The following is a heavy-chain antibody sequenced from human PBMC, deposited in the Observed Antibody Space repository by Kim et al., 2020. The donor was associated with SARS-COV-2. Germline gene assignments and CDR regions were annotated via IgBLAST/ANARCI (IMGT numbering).Heavy chain of an antibody. CDR1: GFTFNNYG. Sequence: GGSLRLSCVASGFTFNNYGMTWVRQAPGKGLEWVSAINSNGGGRHYGYSVKGRGTVSRDNSKKTHYLQMNSMRVEATATYYYARDRRICDSNEPVEY. CDR3: ARDRRICDSNEPVEY. V-gene: IGHV3-23*01. J-gene: IGHJ1*01. D-gene: IGHD1-1*01. CDR2: INSNGGGR.